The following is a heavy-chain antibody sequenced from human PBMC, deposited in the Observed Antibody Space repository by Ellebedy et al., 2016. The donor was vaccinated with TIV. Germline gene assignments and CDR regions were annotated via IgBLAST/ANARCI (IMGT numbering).Heavy chain of an antibody. CDR3: ASHYGSGSYYSECRGMDV. D-gene: IGHD3-10*01. J-gene: IGHJ6*02. CDR1: GFTFSYYG. V-gene: IGHV3-30*03. Sequence: GESLKISCAASGFTFSYYGMHWVRQAPGKGLEWVAVISYDGSNKYYADSVEGRFTISRDNSKNTLYLQMNSLRAEDTAVYYCASHYGSGSYYSECRGMDVWGQGTTVTVSS. CDR2: ISYDGSNK.